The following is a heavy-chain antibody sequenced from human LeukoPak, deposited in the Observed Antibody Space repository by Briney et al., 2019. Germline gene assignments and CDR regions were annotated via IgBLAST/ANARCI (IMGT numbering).Heavy chain of an antibody. V-gene: IGHV1-18*01. CDR3: ARGALTRVRGHGDAFDI. J-gene: IGHJ3*02. D-gene: IGHD3-10*01. CDR1: GYTFTSYG. Sequence: ASVKVSCKASGYTFTSYGFSWVRQAPGQGLEWMGWISGYNGNTNYAQKLQGRVTMTRDTSITTAYMELNRLRSDDTAVYYCARGALTRVRGHGDAFDIWGQGTMVTVSS. CDR2: ISGYNGNT.